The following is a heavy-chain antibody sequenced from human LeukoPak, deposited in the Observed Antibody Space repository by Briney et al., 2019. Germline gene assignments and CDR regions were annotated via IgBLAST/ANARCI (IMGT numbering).Heavy chain of an antibody. J-gene: IGHJ4*02. Sequence: SETLSLTCAVYGGSFSGYYWSWLRQPPGKGLEWIGEINHSGNTNYNPSLKSRVTISVDTSKNQFSLKLSSVTAADTAVYYCARAVAGNFDYWGQGTLVTVSS. CDR1: GGSFSGYY. D-gene: IGHD6-19*01. CDR2: INHSGNT. V-gene: IGHV4-34*01. CDR3: ARAVAGNFDY.